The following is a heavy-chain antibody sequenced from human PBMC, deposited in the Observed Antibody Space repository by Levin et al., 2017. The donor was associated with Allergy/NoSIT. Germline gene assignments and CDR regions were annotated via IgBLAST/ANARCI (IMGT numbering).Heavy chain of an antibody. CDR3: AKDFEEVILVDSGSLGFDH. V-gene: IGHV3-30*18. D-gene: IGHD3-16*01. CDR2: ISFSGIET. Sequence: GESLKISCEASGFSFSAYGMHWVRQRPGKGPEWVAVISFSGIETNYADSVKGRFTISRDNFKNTLYLQMNSLKTEDTAVYYCAKDFEEVILVDSGSLGFDHWGQGTLVTVSS. CDR1: GFSFSAYG. J-gene: IGHJ4*02.